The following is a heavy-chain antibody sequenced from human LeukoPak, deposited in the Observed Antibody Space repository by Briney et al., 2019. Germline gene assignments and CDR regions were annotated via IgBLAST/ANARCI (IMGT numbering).Heavy chain of an antibody. Sequence: PGESLKISCKGSGYSFTTYWIGWVRQMPGKGLEWMGIIHPDDSDTRYSPSFQGQVTISVDKSISTAYLQWSSLKASDTAIYYCARIEGSTFDYWGQGTLVTVSS. J-gene: IGHJ4*02. CDR1: GYSFTTYW. V-gene: IGHV5-51*01. CDR3: ARIEGSTFDY. CDR2: IHPDDSDT.